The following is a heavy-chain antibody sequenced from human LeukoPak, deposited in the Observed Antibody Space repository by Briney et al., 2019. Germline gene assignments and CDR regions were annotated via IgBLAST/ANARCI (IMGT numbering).Heavy chain of an antibody. V-gene: IGHV3-30*14. Sequence: GGSLRLSCAASGFTFSSYAMHWVRQAPGKGLEWVAVISYDGSNKYYADSVKGRLTISRDNSKNTLYLQMNSLRAEDTAVYYCAREDYGDYGYYYGMDVWGQGTTVTVSS. J-gene: IGHJ6*02. CDR1: GFTFSSYA. CDR2: ISYDGSNK. CDR3: AREDYGDYGYYYGMDV. D-gene: IGHD4-17*01.